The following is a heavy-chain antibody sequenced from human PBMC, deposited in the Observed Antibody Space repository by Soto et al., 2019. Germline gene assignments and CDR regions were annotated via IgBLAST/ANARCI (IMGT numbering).Heavy chain of an antibody. CDR1: GYSFTSYW. Sequence: GESLKISCKGSGYSFTSYWISWVRQMPGKGLEWMGRIDPSDSYTNYGPSFQGHVTISADKSISTAYLQWSSLKASDTAMYYCARHVRTYYYGSGSYRVAEYFQHWGQGTLVTVSS. CDR3: ARHVRTYYYGSGSYRVAEYFQH. V-gene: IGHV5-10-1*01. J-gene: IGHJ1*01. D-gene: IGHD3-10*01. CDR2: IDPSDSYT.